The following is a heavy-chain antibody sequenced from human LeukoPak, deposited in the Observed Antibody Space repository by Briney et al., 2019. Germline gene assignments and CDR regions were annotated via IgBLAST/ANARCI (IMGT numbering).Heavy chain of an antibody. J-gene: IGHJ6*02. CDR1: GFTIGPYA. Sequence: PGWSLRLSCAASGFTIGPYAMYWVRQGPGRGLEWVSVIKADGSGTFYADSVRGRFTTSRDNSKNSLYLQMNSLTSEDTALYYCATWAFYHNLDVWGQGTTVIVSS. V-gene: IGHV3-43*02. D-gene: IGHD2/OR15-2a*01. CDR2: IKADGSGT. CDR3: ATWAFYHNLDV.